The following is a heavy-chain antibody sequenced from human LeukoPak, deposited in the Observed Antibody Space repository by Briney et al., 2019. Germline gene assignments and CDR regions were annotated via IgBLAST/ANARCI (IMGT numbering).Heavy chain of an antibody. Sequence: GGSLRLSCAASGFTFSSYAMSWVRQAPGKGLEWVSAISGSGGSTYYADSVEGRFTISRDNSKNTLYLHMNSQRAEDTAVYYCAKVLNVDIVATAFDYWGQGTLVTVSS. J-gene: IGHJ4*02. CDR1: GFTFSSYA. D-gene: IGHD5-12*01. CDR3: AKVLNVDIVATAFDY. CDR2: ISGSGGST. V-gene: IGHV3-23*01.